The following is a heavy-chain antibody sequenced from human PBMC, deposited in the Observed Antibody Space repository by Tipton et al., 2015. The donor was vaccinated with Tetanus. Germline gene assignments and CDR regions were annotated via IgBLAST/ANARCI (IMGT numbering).Heavy chain of an antibody. CDR1: GFPFTTYG. V-gene: IGHV3-23*01. Sequence: GSLRLSCAASGFPFTTYGMTWVRLAPGKGLEWVAVITGSGVGTYYSDSVKGRFTVSRDNSRNTLYLQLNSLRVEDTAAYYCATARNKVSITRLQYWGPGTLVTVSS. CDR3: ATARNKVSITRLQY. J-gene: IGHJ4*02. CDR2: ITGSGVGT. D-gene: IGHD3-10*01.